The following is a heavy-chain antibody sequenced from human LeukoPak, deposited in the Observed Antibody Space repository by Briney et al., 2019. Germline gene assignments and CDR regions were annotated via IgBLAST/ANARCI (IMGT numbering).Heavy chain of an antibody. D-gene: IGHD5-24*01. CDR2: IKQDGSKK. Sequence: GGSLRLSCVASELPFSSYWMTWVRQAPGKGLEWVANIKQDGSKKSYVDSVKGRFTISRDNAKNSLYLQMNSLRAEDTAIYYCTRVGYIDEGIDYWGQGTLVTVSS. CDR3: TRVGYIDEGIDY. CDR1: ELPFSSYW. J-gene: IGHJ4*02. V-gene: IGHV3-7*04.